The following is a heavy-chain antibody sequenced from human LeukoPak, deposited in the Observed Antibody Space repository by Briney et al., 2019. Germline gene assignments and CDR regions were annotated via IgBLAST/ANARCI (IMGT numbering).Heavy chain of an antibody. CDR1: GGSISSGGYY. D-gene: IGHD3-22*01. V-gene: IGHV4-31*03. CDR3: ARGPMSSSGPVGEDAFDI. CDR2: IYYSGST. Sequence: SQTLSLTCTVSGGSISSGGYYWSWIRQHPGKGLEWIGYIYYSGSTYYNPSLKSRVAISVDTSKNQFSLKLSSVTAADTAVYYCARGPMSSSGPVGEDAFDIWGQGTMVTVSS. J-gene: IGHJ3*02.